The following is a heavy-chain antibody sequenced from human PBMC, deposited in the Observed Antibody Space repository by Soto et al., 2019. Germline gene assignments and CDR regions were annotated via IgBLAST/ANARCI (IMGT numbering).Heavy chain of an antibody. CDR1: GFTFSSYA. CDR2: ISYDGSNK. J-gene: IGHJ4*02. CDR3: ARQDIVATISEYYFDY. V-gene: IGHV3-30-3*01. D-gene: IGHD5-12*01. Sequence: PGGSLRLSCAASGFTFSSYAMHWVRQAPGKGLEWVAVISYDGSNKYYADSVKGRFTISRDNSKNTLYLQMNSLRAEDTAVYYCARQDIVATISEYYFDYWGQGTLVTVSS.